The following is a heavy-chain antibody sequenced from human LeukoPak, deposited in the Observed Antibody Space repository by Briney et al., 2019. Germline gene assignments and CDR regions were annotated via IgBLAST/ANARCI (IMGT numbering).Heavy chain of an antibody. Sequence: GGSLRLSCAASGFTFRSYEMSWVRQAPGKGLEWIAYIRSSGSNMYYADSVRGRFSISRDNAKDSLYLQMNSLGAEDTAIYYCARDGLSGDQAFDAFDIWGQGTMVTVSS. CDR3: ARDGLSGDQAFDAFDI. J-gene: IGHJ3*02. V-gene: IGHV3-48*03. CDR1: GFTFRSYE. CDR2: IRSSGSNM. D-gene: IGHD1-26*01.